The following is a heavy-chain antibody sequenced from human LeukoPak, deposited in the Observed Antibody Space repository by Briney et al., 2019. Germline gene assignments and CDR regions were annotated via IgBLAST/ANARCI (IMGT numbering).Heavy chain of an antibody. CDR1: GFTFSSYA. D-gene: IGHD3-10*01. Sequence: PGGSLRLSCAASGFTFSSYAMHWVRQAPGKGLEWVAVISYDGSNKYYADSVKGRFTISRDNSKNTLYLQMNSLRAEDTAVYYCARGLPPRTPYYYGSGSYPLSGWFDPWGQGTTVTVSS. J-gene: IGHJ5*01. CDR2: ISYDGSNK. V-gene: IGHV3-30*04. CDR3: ARGLPPRTPYYYGSGSYPLSGWFDP.